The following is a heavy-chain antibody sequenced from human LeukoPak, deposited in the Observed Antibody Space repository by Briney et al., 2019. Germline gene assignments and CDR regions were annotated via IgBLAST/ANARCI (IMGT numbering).Heavy chain of an antibody. Sequence: PGGSLRLSCAASGLTFSSYAMNWVRQAPGKGLEWVAVISYDGSNKYYADSVKGRFTISRDNSKNTLYLQMNSLRAADTAVYYCASCSTEGLDYIDYWGQGTLVTVSS. CDR2: ISYDGSNK. D-gene: IGHD2-2*01. J-gene: IGHJ4*02. CDR1: GLTFSSYA. CDR3: ASCSTEGLDYIDY. V-gene: IGHV3-30-3*01.